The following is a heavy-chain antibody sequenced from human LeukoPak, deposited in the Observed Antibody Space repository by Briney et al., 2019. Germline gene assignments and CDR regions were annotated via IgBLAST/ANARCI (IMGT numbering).Heavy chain of an antibody. CDR2: INAYNDNT. J-gene: IGHJ3*02. CDR3: ARVVLVAQEAFGI. CDR1: GYTFTSYG. D-gene: IGHD2-15*01. Sequence: GASVKVSCKASGYTFTSYGFTWVRQAPGQGLEWMGWINAYNDNTNYAQKVQDRVTMTTDTSTSTAYMELRSLRSDDTAVYYCARVVLVAQEAFGIWGQGTMVTVSS. V-gene: IGHV1-18*01.